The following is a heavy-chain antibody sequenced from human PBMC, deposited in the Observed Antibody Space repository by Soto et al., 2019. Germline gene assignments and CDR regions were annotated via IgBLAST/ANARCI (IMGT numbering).Heavy chain of an antibody. CDR1: GGSISSYY. Sequence: SETLSLTCTVSGGSISSYYWSWIRQPPGKGLEWIGYIYYSGSTNYNPSIKSRVTISVDTSKNQFSLKLSSVTAADTAVYYCARRYGGNFDYWGQGTLVTVSS. CDR2: IYYSGST. V-gene: IGHV4-59*01. CDR3: ARRYGGNFDY. D-gene: IGHD1-26*01. J-gene: IGHJ4*02.